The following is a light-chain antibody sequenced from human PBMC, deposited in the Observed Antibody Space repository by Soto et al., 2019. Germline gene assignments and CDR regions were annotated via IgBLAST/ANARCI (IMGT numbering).Light chain of an antibody. J-gene: IGKJ1*01. V-gene: IGKV3-20*01. CDR2: DAS. CDR3: QQHGSSPWM. Sequence: EVVMTQSPDTLSVSPGETVTLSCRASQSVRSKLAWYQQKPGQAPRLLIYDASNRATGIPDRFSGSGSGTDFTLTISRLEPEDFAVYYCQQHGSSPWMFGQGTKVDIK. CDR1: QSVRSK.